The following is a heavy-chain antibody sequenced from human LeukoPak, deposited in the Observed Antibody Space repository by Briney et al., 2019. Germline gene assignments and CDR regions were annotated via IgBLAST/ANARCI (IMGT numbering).Heavy chain of an antibody. J-gene: IGHJ4*02. CDR3: ARVPTGTTLQLSYYFDY. CDR1: GFTFSSYW. Sequence: GGSLRLSCAASGFTFSSYWMSWVRQAPGKGLEWVANIKQDGSEKYYVDSVKGRFTISRDNAKNSLYLQMNSLRAEDTAVYYCARVPTGTTLQLSYYFDYWGQGTLVTVSS. CDR2: IKQDGSEK. D-gene: IGHD1-7*01. V-gene: IGHV3-7*01.